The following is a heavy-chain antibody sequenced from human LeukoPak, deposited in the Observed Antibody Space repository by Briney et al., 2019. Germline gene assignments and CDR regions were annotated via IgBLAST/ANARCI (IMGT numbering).Heavy chain of an antibody. J-gene: IGHJ5*02. Sequence: SETLSLTCTVSGGSISSYYWGWIRQPPGKGLEWIGYIYYSGSTNYNPSLRSRVTISADTSKNQFSLKLSSVTAADTAVYYCARQVAARHNWFDPWGQGTLVTVSS. CDR3: ARQVAARHNWFDP. CDR2: IYYSGST. CDR1: GGSISSYY. V-gene: IGHV4-59*08. D-gene: IGHD6-6*01.